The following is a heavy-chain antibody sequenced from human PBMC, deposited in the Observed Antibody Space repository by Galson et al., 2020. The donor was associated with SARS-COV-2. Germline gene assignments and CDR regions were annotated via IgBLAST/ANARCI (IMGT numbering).Heavy chain of an antibody. CDR3: ARAWSGSYRSAFDI. CDR1: GFTFSSHW. Sequence: GGSLRLSCAASGFTFSSHWLSWVRQAPGKGLEWVANIKQDGREKFYVNSVKGRFTIFRDNAKNSLYLQMNSLRAEDTAVYYCARAWSGSYRSAFDIWGQGTMVTVSS. J-gene: IGHJ3*02. CDR2: IKQDGREK. V-gene: IGHV3-7*01. D-gene: IGHD1-26*01.